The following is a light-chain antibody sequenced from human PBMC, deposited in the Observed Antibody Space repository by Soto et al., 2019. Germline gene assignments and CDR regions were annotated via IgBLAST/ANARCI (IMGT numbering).Light chain of an antibody. Sequence: QSVLTQPRSVSGSPGQSVTMSCTRTSSDVGGYNYVSWYQQHPGKAPKLMIYDVSKWPSGVPDRFSGSKSGNTASLTISGLQAEDEADDYCCSYAGSYTWVFGGGTKLTVL. CDR2: DVS. CDR3: CSYAGSYTWV. CDR1: SSDVGGYNY. V-gene: IGLV2-11*01. J-gene: IGLJ3*02.